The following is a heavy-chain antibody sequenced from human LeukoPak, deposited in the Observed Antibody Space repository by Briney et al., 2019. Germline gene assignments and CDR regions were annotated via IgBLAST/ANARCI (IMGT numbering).Heavy chain of an antibody. V-gene: IGHV4-59*01. CDR1: GGSISNYY. D-gene: IGHD1-14*01. CDR3: ARGLPDFDY. CDR2: IYYSGST. Sequence: SETLSLTCTVSGGSISNYYWSWIRQPPGKGLEWIGYIYYSGSTNYNPSLKSRVTISVDTSKNQFSLKLSSVTAADTAVYYSARGLPDFDYWGQGTLVTVSS. J-gene: IGHJ4*02.